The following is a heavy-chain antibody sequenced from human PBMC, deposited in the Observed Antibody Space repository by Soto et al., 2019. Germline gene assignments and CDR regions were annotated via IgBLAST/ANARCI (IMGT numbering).Heavy chain of an antibody. CDR1: GFSFTADY. CDR3: ATTARIPRNRFDP. V-gene: IGHV1-69-2*01. J-gene: IGHJ5*02. Sequence: VHLEQSGAEVKKPGATVKISCKVSGFSFTADYIHWVQQAPGKGLDWVGLIDAEDGETIYADKFQGRVTITADTSTDTVYMELTNLRSEDTAVYYCATTARIPRNRFDPWGQGTLVTVSS. CDR2: IDAEDGET. D-gene: IGHD2-21*02.